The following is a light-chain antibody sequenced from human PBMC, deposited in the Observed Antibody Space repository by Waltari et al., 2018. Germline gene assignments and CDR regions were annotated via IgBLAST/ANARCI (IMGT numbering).Light chain of an antibody. V-gene: IGKV1-5*03. CDR1: QSISSW. Sequence: DIQMTQSPSTLSASVGDRVTITCRASQSISSWLAWYQQKPGKAPKLLIYKASSLESGVPSRFSGSGSGTEFTLTISSLQPDDFATYYCQQYNSYPYTFGQGAKLEIK. CDR3: QQYNSYPYT. CDR2: KAS. J-gene: IGKJ2*01.